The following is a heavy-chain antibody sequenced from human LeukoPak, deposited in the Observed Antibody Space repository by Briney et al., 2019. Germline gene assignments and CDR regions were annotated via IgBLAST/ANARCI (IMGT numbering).Heavy chain of an antibody. Sequence: GGSLRLSCAASGFTFSSYSMNWVRQAPGKGLEWVSYISSSSSTIYYADSVKGRFTISRDNAKNSLYLQMNSLRDEDTAVYYCARVTYRWYYYDSSGYYPDAFDIWGQGTMVTVSS. CDR2: ISSSSSTI. D-gene: IGHD3-22*01. J-gene: IGHJ3*02. CDR1: GFTFSSYS. V-gene: IGHV3-48*02. CDR3: ARVTYRWYYYDSSGYYPDAFDI.